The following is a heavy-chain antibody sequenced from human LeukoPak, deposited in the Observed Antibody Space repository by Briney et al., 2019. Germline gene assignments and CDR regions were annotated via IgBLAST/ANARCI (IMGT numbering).Heavy chain of an antibody. CDR1: GFTFSSYE. CDR2: VSDSGDRT. D-gene: IGHD6-19*01. V-gene: IGHV3-23*01. J-gene: IGHJ4*02. Sequence: PGGSLRLSCAASGFTFSSYEMNWVRQAPGKGLEWVSAVSDSGDRTYYVDSVKGRLTISRDNSKNTLYLQMNSLRAEDTAVYYCAKDARRSSGWYFFDHWGQGTLVTVSS. CDR3: AKDARRSSGWYFFDH.